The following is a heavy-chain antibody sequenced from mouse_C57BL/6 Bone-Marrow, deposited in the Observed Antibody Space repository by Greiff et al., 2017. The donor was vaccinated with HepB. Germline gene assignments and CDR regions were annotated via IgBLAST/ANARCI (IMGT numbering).Heavy chain of an antibody. CDR2: ISDGGSYT. CDR1: GFTFSSYA. V-gene: IGHV5-4*01. Sequence: EVQLVESGGGLVKPGGSLKLSCAASGFTFSSYAMSWVRQTPEKRLEWVATISDGGSYTYYPDNVKGRFTISRDNAKNNLYLQMSHLKSEDTAMYYCARGQLRLSFAYWGQGTLVTVSA. J-gene: IGHJ3*01. D-gene: IGHD3-2*02. CDR3: ARGQLRLSFAY.